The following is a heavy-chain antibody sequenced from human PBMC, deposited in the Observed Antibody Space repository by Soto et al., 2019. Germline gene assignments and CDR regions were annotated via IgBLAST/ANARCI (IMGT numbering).Heavy chain of an antibody. Sequence: GGSLRLSCAASGFTFSNAWMSWVRQAPGRGLEWVGRIKSKTDGGTTDYAAPVKGRFTISRDDSKNTLYLQMNSLKTEDTAVYYRTTLSGYYGSGSYSPDYWGQGTLVTVSS. CDR2: IKSKTDGGTT. V-gene: IGHV3-15*01. CDR3: TTLSGYYGSGSYSPDY. CDR1: GFTFSNAW. J-gene: IGHJ4*02. D-gene: IGHD3-10*01.